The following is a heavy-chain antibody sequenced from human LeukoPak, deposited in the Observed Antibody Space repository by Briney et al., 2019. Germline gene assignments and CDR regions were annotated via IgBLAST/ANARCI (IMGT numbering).Heavy chain of an antibody. Sequence: RESGPALVKPTQTLTLTCTFSGFSLSISGMCVSWIRQPPGKALEWLARIDWNDDKYYSTSLKTRLTISKDTSKNQVVLTMTNMDPVDTATYYCARIRRDLNYYGSGSSYFDYWGQGTLVTVSS. J-gene: IGHJ4*02. CDR3: ARIRRDLNYYGSGSSYFDY. V-gene: IGHV2-70*11. D-gene: IGHD3-10*01. CDR1: GFSLSISGMC. CDR2: IDWNDDK.